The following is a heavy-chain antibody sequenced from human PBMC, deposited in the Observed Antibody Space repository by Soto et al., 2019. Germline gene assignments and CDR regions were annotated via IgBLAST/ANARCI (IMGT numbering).Heavy chain of an antibody. Sequence: EVQLVESGGGLVKDGGSLRLSCAVSGITFSNAWMAWVRQAPGKGLEWVGRIQKKADGGATEYAASVKGRLSISRDDSKNTLYLQMDSLKTEDTALYYCTIMGLGTFQYWGQGTLLTVSS. CDR1: GITFSNAW. V-gene: IGHV3-15*01. CDR2: IQKKADGGAT. J-gene: IGHJ4*02. CDR3: TIMGLGTFQY. D-gene: IGHD3-16*01.